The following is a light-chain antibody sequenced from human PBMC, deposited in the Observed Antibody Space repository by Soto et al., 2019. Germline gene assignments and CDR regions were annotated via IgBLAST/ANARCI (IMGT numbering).Light chain of an antibody. J-gene: IGKJ1*01. CDR2: AAS. Sequence: DIQMTQSPSSLSASVGNRVIITCRASQGISSYLAWYQQKPGKVPKLLIYAASTLQSGFPSRFSGSGSGTDFTLTISSLQPEDVATYYCQKYNSAPQTFGQGTKVEIK. CDR1: QGISSY. CDR3: QKYNSAPQT. V-gene: IGKV1-27*01.